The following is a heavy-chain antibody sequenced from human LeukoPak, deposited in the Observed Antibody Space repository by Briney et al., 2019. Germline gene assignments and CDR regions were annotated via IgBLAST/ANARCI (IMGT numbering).Heavy chain of an antibody. CDR2: IWYDGTNK. D-gene: IGHD2-21*02. J-gene: IGHJ4*02. Sequence: GGSLRLSCAASGFTFSSYAMHWVRQVPGKGLGWVAVIWYDGTNKYYADSVKGRFTISRDNSKNMLYLQMNRLRLDDTAVYYCARDRTADWGQGTLVIVSS. V-gene: IGHV3-33*01. CDR1: GFTFSSYA. CDR3: ARDRTAD.